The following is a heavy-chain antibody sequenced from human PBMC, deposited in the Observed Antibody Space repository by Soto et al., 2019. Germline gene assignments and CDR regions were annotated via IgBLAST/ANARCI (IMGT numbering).Heavy chain of an antibody. V-gene: IGHV1-46*01. CDR2: LHNSGATA. Sequence: ASEKVACKASGYTFSNYYMHWSRQATEQNIRRMGVLHNSGATASYAKKFKGRATMVSDSSTGSVYVELSSLTSEDTVVSYCAGGGPDSARIGSFGYWGQGALVTVSS. CDR1: GYTFSNYY. J-gene: IGHJ4*01. D-gene: IGHD2-15*01. CDR3: AGGGPDSARIGSFGY.